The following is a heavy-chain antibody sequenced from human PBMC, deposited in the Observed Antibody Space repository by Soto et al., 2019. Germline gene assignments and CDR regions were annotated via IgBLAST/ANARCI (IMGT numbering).Heavy chain of an antibody. Sequence: EVQLVQSGAEVKKPGESLKISCQGSGYSFSSYWIDWVRQMPGKGLEWMAFIDPHSNTRYSPSFEGQITISADKSISTAYLQWSSLKASDTAIYYCARRTYTSGWRHYFDYWGQGTLVTVSS. CDR3: ARRTYTSGWRHYFDY. J-gene: IGHJ4*02. CDR1: GYSFSSYW. D-gene: IGHD6-19*01. CDR2: IDPHSNT. V-gene: IGHV5-51*01.